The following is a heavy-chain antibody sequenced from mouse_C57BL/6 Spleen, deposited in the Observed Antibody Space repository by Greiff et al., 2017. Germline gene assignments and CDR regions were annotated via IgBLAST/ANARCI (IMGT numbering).Heavy chain of an antibody. D-gene: IGHD2-1*01. Sequence: EVKLMESGGGLVKPGGSLKLSCAASGFTFSSYAMSWVRQTPEKRLEWVATISDGGSYTYYPDNVKGRFTISRDNAKNNLYLQMSHLKSEDTAMYYCAREHYGNSYWYFDVWGTGTTVTVSS. CDR2: ISDGGSYT. CDR3: AREHYGNSYWYFDV. V-gene: IGHV5-4*01. J-gene: IGHJ1*03. CDR1: GFTFSSYA.